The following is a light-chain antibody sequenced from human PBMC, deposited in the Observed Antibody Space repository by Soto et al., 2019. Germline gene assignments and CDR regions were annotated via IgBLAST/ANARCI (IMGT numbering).Light chain of an antibody. CDR2: GAS. CDR1: QSVSSNS. CDR3: QHYGTSPWT. J-gene: IGKJ1*01. Sequence: ETVLTQSPGTLSLSPGERATLSCRASQSVSSNSLAWFQQKPGQAPSLLIFGASSRSTGIPDRFSGSGSGTDFTLTISRLEPEDVAVYYCQHYGTSPWTFGEGTKVEIK. V-gene: IGKV3-20*01.